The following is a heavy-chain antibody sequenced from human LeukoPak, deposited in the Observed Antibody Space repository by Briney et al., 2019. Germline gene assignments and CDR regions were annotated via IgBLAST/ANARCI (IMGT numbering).Heavy chain of an antibody. Sequence: GGSLRLSCAASGFTFDDYAMHWVRQAPGKGLEWVSGISWNSGSIGYADSVKGRFTISRDNAKNSLYPQMNSLRAEDTAVYYCARDGMATMHFDYWGQGTLVTVSS. CDR2: ISWNSGSI. D-gene: IGHD5-24*01. J-gene: IGHJ4*02. V-gene: IGHV3-9*01. CDR3: ARDGMATMHFDY. CDR1: GFTFDDYA.